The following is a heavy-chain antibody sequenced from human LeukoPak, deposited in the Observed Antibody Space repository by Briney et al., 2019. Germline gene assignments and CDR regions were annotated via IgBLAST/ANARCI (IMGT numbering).Heavy chain of an antibody. CDR2: IYSGGST. D-gene: IGHD4-17*01. CDR1: GFLVSSKY. V-gene: IGHV3-66*01. Sequence: GGSLRLSCAASGFLVSSKYMSRVRQAPGKGLEWVSVIYSGGSTYYADSVKGRFTISRDNSKNTVYLQMNSLRAEDTAVYYCVRVDDYGDYPYYFDSWGQGTLVTVSS. J-gene: IGHJ4*02. CDR3: VRVDDYGDYPYYFDS.